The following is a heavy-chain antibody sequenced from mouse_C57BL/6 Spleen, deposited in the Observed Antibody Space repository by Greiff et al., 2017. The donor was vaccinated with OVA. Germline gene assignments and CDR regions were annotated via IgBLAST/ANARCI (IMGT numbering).Heavy chain of an antibody. CDR2: IRLKSDNYAT. CDR1: GFTFSNYW. V-gene: IGHV6-3*01. Sequence: EVKVEESGGGLVQPGGSMKLSCVASGFTFSNYWMNWVRQSPEKGLEWVAQIRLKSDNYATHYAESVKGRFTISRDDSKSSVYLQMNSLRAEDTGIYYCTGGDGYLAWFAYWGQGTLVTVSA. CDR3: TGGDGYLAWFAY. D-gene: IGHD2-3*01. J-gene: IGHJ3*01.